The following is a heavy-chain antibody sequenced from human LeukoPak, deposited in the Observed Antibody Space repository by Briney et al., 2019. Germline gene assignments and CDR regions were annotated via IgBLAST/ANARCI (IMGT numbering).Heavy chain of an antibody. J-gene: IGHJ3*02. Sequence: GGSLRLSCAASGLSFLSYSTTWVRQAPGKGLEWVSSISGTGGTTYYTDSVKGRFTISRDNSKNTLFLQMNSLRAEDTAVYYCAKGRVRAMNDAFDNWGQGTTATVSS. CDR1: GLSFLSYS. CDR2: ISGTGGTT. V-gene: IGHV3-23*01. CDR3: AKGRVRAMNDAFDN. D-gene: IGHD3-10*01.